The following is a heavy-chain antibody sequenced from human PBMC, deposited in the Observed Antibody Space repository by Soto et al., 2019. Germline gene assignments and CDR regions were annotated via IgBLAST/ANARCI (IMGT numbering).Heavy chain of an antibody. CDR1: GYSFTNYW. Sequence: LGESLKISCKGSGYSFTNYWIGWVRQMPGKGLEWMGIIYPGDSDTRYSPSFQGQVTISADKSISTAYLQWSSLRASDTAMYYCARQIYDSDTGPNFQYYFDSWGQGTPVTVSS. CDR2: IYPGDSDT. J-gene: IGHJ4*02. D-gene: IGHD3-22*01. V-gene: IGHV5-51*01. CDR3: ARQIYDSDTGPNFQYYFDS.